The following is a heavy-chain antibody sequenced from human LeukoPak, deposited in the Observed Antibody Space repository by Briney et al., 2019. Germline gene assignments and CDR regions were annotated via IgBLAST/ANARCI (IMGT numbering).Heavy chain of an antibody. J-gene: IGHJ4*02. D-gene: IGHD3-3*01. CDR1: GYTFTGYY. CDR2: INPNSGGT. V-gene: IGHV1-2*06. CDR3: ARDWSIFGVVIAALGY. Sequence: GASVKVSCKASGYTFTGYYMHWVRQAPGQGLEWMGRINPNSGGTNYAQKFQGRVTMTRDTSISTAYMELSRLRSDDTAVYYCARDWSIFGVVIAALGYWSQGTLVTVSS.